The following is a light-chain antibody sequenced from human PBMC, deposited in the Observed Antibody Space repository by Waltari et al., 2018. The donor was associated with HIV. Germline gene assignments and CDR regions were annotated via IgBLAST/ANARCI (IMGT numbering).Light chain of an antibody. CDR2: GHS. Sequence: QSVLTQPPSVSGAPGQRVTISCTGSSSTIGAGYDVHWYQQLPGTAPKLLIYGHSNRPSGVPDRCSGSKSGTSASLAITGLLAEDEAYYYCQSYDSSLSVWVFGGGTKLTVL. V-gene: IGLV1-40*01. J-gene: IGLJ3*02. CDR1: SSTIGAGYD. CDR3: QSYDSSLSVWV.